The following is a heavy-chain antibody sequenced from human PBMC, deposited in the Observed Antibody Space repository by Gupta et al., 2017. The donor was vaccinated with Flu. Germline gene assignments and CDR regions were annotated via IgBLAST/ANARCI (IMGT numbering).Heavy chain of an antibody. V-gene: IGHV3-23*01. CDR3: AKDPD. J-gene: IGHJ4*02. Sequence: VQLWESGGGLVQPGGSLRLSCAASGFTFGSYAMSWVRQAPGKGLEWVASISAGVTRTYYADSVRGRFTISRDISKNTLYLQMNSLRAEDTAVYYCAKDPDWGQGILVTVXS. CDR1: GFTFGSYA. CDR2: ISAGVTRT.